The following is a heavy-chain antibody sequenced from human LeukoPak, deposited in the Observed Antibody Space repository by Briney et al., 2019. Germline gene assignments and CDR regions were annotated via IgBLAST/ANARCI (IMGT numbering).Heavy chain of an antibody. V-gene: IGHV4-61*01. Sequence: SETLSLTCTVSGGSVSSGSYYWTWIRQPPGNGLEWIGYISYSGSTNYNPSLKSRVTISVDTSKNQFSLNLSSVTAADTAVYYCARRGSGGRSFDIWGQGTMVTVPS. CDR3: ARRGSGGRSFDI. J-gene: IGHJ3*02. D-gene: IGHD2-15*01. CDR1: GGSVSSGSYY. CDR2: ISYSGST.